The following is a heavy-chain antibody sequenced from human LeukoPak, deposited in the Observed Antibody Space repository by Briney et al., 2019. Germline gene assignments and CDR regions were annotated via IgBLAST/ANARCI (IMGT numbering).Heavy chain of an antibody. Sequence: ASVKVSCKASGYTFTSYGISWVRQAPGQGLEWMGWISAYNGNTNYAQKLQGRVTMTTDTSTSTAYMELRSLRSDDTAVYYCARGRSSSGWYHWFDPWGQGTLVTVSS. CDR1: GYTFTSYG. J-gene: IGHJ5*02. CDR3: ARGRSSSGWYHWFDP. V-gene: IGHV1-18*04. CDR2: ISAYNGNT. D-gene: IGHD6-19*01.